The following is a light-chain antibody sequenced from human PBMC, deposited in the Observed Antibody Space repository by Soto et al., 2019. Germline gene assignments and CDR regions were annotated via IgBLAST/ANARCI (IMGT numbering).Light chain of an antibody. CDR3: QQYSNWPWT. V-gene: IGKV3-15*01. CDR1: QSLATN. J-gene: IGKJ1*01. Sequence: EIVMTQSPATLSVSPGERVTLSCRASQSLATNLAWYQQRPGQAPRLLLYGASTRATGFPARFSGSGSGTEFTLTISSLKSEDFAVYYCQQYSNWPWTFGQGTKVEI. CDR2: GAS.